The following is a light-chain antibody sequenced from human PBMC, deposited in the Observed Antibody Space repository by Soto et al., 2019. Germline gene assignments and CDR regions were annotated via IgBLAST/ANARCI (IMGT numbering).Light chain of an antibody. CDR3: QQYNNWPFT. CDR1: QSISDN. CDR2: GAS. V-gene: IGKV3-15*01. J-gene: IGKJ3*01. Sequence: DIVMTQSPAILSVSLGERATLSCLASQSISDNLAWYQQKPGQAPRLLIYGASTRATGIPARFSGSGSGTEFTLTISSLQSEDFAVYYCQQYNNWPFTFGPGTKVDIK.